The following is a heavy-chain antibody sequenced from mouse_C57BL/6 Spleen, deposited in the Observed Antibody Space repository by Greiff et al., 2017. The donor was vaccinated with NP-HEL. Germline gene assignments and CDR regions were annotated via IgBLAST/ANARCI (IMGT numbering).Heavy chain of an antibody. CDR3: ARWGELGRAWFAY. CDR2: IDPSDSET. Sequence: VQLQQPGAELVRPGSSVKLSCKASGYTFTSYWMHWVKQRPIQGLEWIGNIDPSDSETHYNQKFKDKATLTVDKSSSTAYMQLSSLTSEDSAVYYCARWGELGRAWFAYWGQGTLVTVSA. V-gene: IGHV1-52*01. D-gene: IGHD4-1*01. CDR1: GYTFTSYW. J-gene: IGHJ3*01.